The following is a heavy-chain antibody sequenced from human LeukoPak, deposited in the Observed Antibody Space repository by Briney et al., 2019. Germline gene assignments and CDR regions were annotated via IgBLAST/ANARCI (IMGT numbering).Heavy chain of an antibody. CDR3: AKGRRIAVAGDIFDY. CDR1: GFTFDDYA. Sequence: GGSLRLSCAASGFTFDDYAMPWVRHAPGKGLEWVSGISWNSGSIGYADSVKGRFTISRDNAKNSLYLQMNSLRAEDTALYYCAKGRRIAVAGDIFDYWGQGTLVTVSS. V-gene: IGHV3-9*01. CDR2: ISWNSGSI. D-gene: IGHD6-19*01. J-gene: IGHJ4*02.